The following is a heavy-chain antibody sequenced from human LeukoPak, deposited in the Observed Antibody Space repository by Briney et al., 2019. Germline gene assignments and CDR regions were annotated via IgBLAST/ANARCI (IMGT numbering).Heavy chain of an antibody. CDR2: INCYNGNT. Sequence: ASVRVSCKASGYSFSYFGVNWVRQAPGQGLEWMGWINCYNGNTNYAQKAEGRLTLTTDTATSSVYMELRNLRSDDTAVYYCARGLDAAAGLANFDYWGQGTLVTVSS. J-gene: IGHJ4*02. D-gene: IGHD6-25*01. CDR3: ARGLDAAAGLANFDY. V-gene: IGHV1-18*01. CDR1: GYSFSYFG.